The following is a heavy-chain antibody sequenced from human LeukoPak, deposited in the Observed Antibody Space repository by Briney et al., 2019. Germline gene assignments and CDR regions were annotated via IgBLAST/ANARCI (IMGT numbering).Heavy chain of an antibody. CDR3: ARDRSYDYGDSHFDY. J-gene: IGHJ4*02. Sequence: GASVKVSCKASGGTFSSYAISWVRQAPGQGLEWMERIIPILGIANYAQKFQGRVTITADKSTSTAYMELSSLRSEDTAVYYCARDRSYDYGDSHFDYWGQGTLVTVSS. D-gene: IGHD4-17*01. V-gene: IGHV1-69*04. CDR1: GGTFSSYA. CDR2: IIPILGIA.